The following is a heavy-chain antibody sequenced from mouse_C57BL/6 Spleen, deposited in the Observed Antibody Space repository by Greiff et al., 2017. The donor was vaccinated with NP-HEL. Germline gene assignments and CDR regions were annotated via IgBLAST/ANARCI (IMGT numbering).Heavy chain of an antibody. CDR1: GFTFSDYY. Sequence: DVKLVESGGGLVQPGGSLKLSCAASGFTFSDYYMYWVRQTPEKRLAWVAYISNGGGSTYYPDTVKGRFTISRDNAKNTLYLQMSRLKSEDTAMYYCARPSFTTVVARGFAYWGQGTLVTVSA. V-gene: IGHV5-12*01. CDR3: ARPSFTTVVARGFAY. CDR2: ISNGGGST. D-gene: IGHD1-1*01. J-gene: IGHJ3*01.